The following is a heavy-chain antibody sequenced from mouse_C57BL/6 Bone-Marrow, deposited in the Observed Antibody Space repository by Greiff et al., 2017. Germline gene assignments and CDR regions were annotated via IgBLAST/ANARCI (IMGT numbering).Heavy chain of an antibody. Sequence: EVQRVESGGGLVQPKGSLKLSCAASGFTFNTYAMHWVRQAPGKGLEWVARIRSKSSNYATYYADSVKDRFTISRDDSQSMLYLQMNNLKTEDTAMYYCVREGGLYDYFYYYAMDYWGQGTSVTVSS. CDR1: GFTFNTYA. J-gene: IGHJ4*01. CDR3: VREGGLYDYFYYYAMDY. V-gene: IGHV10-3*01. D-gene: IGHD2-4*01. CDR2: IRSKSSNYAT.